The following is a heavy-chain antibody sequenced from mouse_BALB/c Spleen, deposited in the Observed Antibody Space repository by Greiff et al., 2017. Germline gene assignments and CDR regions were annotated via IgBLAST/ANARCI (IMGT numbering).Heavy chain of an antibody. D-gene: IGHD1-1*01. CDR1: GFTFPAYY. CDR3: ARDKLRNWYFDV. V-gene: IGHV7-3*02. J-gene: IGHJ1*01. CDR2: IRNKANGYTT. Sequence: EVQLVESGGGLVQPGGSLRLSCATSGFTFPAYYMSCVRQPPGKALEWLGFIRNKANGYTTEYSASVKGRFTSSRDNSQSILYLQMNTLRAENSATYDCARDKLRNWYFDVWGAGTTVTVSS.